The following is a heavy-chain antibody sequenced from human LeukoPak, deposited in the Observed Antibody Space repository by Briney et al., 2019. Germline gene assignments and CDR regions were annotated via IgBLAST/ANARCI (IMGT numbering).Heavy chain of an antibody. CDR2: IFSRSESI. Sequence: GGSLRLSCAASGFTFGAYTINWVRQAPGKGLEWVSCIFSRSESILYADSVRGRFTISRDNAKNSLYLQMDSLRVEDTAVYYCARDFFHSSDSRPFDFWGQGTLVTVSS. D-gene: IGHD3-22*01. V-gene: IGHV3-21*01. J-gene: IGHJ4*02. CDR1: GFTFGAYT. CDR3: ARDFFHSSDSRPFDF.